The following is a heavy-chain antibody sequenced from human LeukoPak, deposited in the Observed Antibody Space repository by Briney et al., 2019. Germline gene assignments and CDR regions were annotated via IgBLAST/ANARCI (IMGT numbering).Heavy chain of an antibody. V-gene: IGHV1-46*01. J-gene: IGHJ3*02. CDR1: GYTFTSYY. D-gene: IGHD3-10*01. CDR3: VRDGEVIIKPAASFPHDAFDI. CDR2: INPSGSRT. Sequence: ASVKVSCKASGYTFTSYYMHWVRQAPGQGLEWMGIINPSGSRTNYAPKFQGRVTMTRDTATSTVYMELSSLRSEDTAVYYCVRDGEVIIKPAASFPHDAFDIWGQGTMVIVSS.